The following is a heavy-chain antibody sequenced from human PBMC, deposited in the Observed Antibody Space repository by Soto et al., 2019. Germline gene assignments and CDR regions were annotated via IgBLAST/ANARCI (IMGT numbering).Heavy chain of an antibody. Sequence: GAAVKVSCKPSGYTFTSYGISWVRQAPGQGLEWMGWIGTYNGNTNYAQKLQGRVTLTTDTSTSTAYMELRSLRSDDTAVYYCARDLNRLFEEDFRGIPAYWGQGTLVTVSS. CDR2: IGTYNGNT. CDR3: ARDLNRLFEEDFRGIPAY. D-gene: IGHD2-15*01. CDR1: GYTFTSYG. V-gene: IGHV1-18*01. J-gene: IGHJ4*02.